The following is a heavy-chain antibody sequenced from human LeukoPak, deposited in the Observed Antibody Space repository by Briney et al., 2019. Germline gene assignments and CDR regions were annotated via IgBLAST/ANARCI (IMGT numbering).Heavy chain of an antibody. Sequence: SQTLSLTCAISGDSVSSNSAAWNWIRQPPSRGLEWLGRTYYRSKWYNDYAVSVKSRITINPDTSKNQFSLQLNSVTPDDTAVYYCVRENWVGATFYFDYWGQGTLVTVSS. CDR3: VRENWVGATFYFDY. D-gene: IGHD1-26*01. V-gene: IGHV6-1*01. CDR1: GDSVSSNSAA. CDR2: TYYRSKWYN. J-gene: IGHJ4*02.